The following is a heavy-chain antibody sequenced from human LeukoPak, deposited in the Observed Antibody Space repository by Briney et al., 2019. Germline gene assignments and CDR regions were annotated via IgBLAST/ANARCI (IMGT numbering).Heavy chain of an antibody. Sequence: GSLRLSCAASGFTFSSYGMHWVRQAPGKGLEWVAFIRYDGSNKYYADSVKGRFTISRDNSKNTLYPQMNSLRAEDTAVYYCAKDRGYQLLTFDYWGQGTLVTVSS. V-gene: IGHV3-30*02. J-gene: IGHJ4*02. CDR3: AKDRGYQLLTFDY. CDR1: GFTFSSYG. CDR2: IRYDGSNK. D-gene: IGHD2-2*01.